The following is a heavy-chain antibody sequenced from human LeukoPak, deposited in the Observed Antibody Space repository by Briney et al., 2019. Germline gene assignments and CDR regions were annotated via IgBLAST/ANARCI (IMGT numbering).Heavy chain of an antibody. V-gene: IGHV1-18*01. CDR3: AREDSNSENF. J-gene: IGHJ4*02. CDR1: GYSFTSYG. Sequence: ASVRVSCKASGYSFTSYGLTWVRQTPGQGLEWMGWIAAYNGATNYAQIFQGRVSMTTDTSTNTGYMELRSLTPDDTVVYYCAREDSNSENFWGQGTLVTVSS. D-gene: IGHD2/OR15-2a*01. CDR2: IAAYNGAT.